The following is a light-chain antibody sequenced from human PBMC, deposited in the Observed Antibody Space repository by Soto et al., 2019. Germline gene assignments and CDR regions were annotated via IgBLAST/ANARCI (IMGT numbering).Light chain of an antibody. CDR2: EVS. CDR3: RLEASTSSRV. V-gene: IGLV2-14*01. Sequence: QSVLTKPASMSVSPGQSITISCTETSSNVVDYDYVSWYQQHTGKDPKLESYEVSNLPSAVTNFFSSPNSGITASLIMSWLYTEVEADYYCRLEASTSSRVFGTGTKVTV. CDR1: SSNVVDYDY. J-gene: IGLJ1*01.